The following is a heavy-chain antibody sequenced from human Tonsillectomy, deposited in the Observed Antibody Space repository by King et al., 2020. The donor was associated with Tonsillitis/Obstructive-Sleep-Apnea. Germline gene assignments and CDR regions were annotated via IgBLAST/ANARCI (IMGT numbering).Heavy chain of an antibody. Sequence: QLVQSGAEVKKPGESLKISCKGSGYNFTSYWIGWVRQMPGKGLEWMGIIYPGDSDTRYSPSFQGQVTISADKSISTAYLQWNSLKASDTAMFYCAILPPLDFWRGYSRPFDYWGQGTLVTVSS. CDR1: GYNFTSYW. J-gene: IGHJ4*02. CDR3: AILPPLDFWRGYSRPFDY. CDR2: IYPGDSDT. D-gene: IGHD3-3*01. V-gene: IGHV5-51*03.